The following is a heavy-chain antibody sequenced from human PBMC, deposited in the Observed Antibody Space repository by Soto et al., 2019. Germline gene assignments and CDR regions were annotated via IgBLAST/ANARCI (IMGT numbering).Heavy chain of an antibody. D-gene: IGHD3-10*01. CDR1: GGTFSSYT. Sequence: QVQLVQSGAEVKKPGSSVKVSCKASGGTFSSYTISWVRQAPGQGLEWMGRIIPILGIANYAQKFQGRVTITADKSTSTAYMELSSLRSEDAAVYYCARDEGINWFDPWGQGTLVTVSS. J-gene: IGHJ5*02. CDR2: IIPILGIA. V-gene: IGHV1-69*08. CDR3: ARDEGINWFDP.